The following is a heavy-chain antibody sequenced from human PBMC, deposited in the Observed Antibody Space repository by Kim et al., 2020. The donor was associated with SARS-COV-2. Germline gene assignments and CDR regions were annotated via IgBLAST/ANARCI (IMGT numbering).Heavy chain of an antibody. CDR3: ARQGCTTTSCHTIDY. J-gene: IGHJ4*02. Sequence: GESLKISCKGSGYTFTNSWIAWVRQMPGKGLEFMGIIYLVDSETRYSPSFQCQVTISVDKSICTAFLQWSSLETSDTAVYYCARQGCTTTSCHTIDYWGQGTLVTVSS. CDR1: GYTFTNSW. D-gene: IGHD2-2*02. CDR2: IYLVDSET. V-gene: IGHV5-51*01.